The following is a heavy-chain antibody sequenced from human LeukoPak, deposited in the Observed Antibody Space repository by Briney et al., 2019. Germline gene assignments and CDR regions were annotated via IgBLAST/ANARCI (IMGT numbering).Heavy chain of an antibody. Sequence: GRSLRLSCAASGFTFADYAMHWVRQAPGKGLEWVSGISWNSGSIGYADSVKGRFTISRDNAKNSLYLQMNSLRAEDMALYYCAKDIATSYYYYYMDVWGKGTTVTVSS. CDR3: AKDIATSYYYYYMDV. J-gene: IGHJ6*03. CDR2: ISWNSGSI. V-gene: IGHV3-9*03. D-gene: IGHD2-2*01. CDR1: GFTFADYA.